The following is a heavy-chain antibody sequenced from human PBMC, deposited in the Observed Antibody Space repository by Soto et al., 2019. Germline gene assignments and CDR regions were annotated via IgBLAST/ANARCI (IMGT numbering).Heavy chain of an antibody. D-gene: IGHD3-3*01. Sequence: ASVKVSCKASGYTFTSYYMHWVRQAPGQGLEWMGIINPSGGSTSYAQKFQGRVTMTRDTSTSTVYMELSSLRSEDTVVYYCARDPITIFGVVNHYFDYWGQGTLVTVSS. CDR2: INPSGGST. J-gene: IGHJ4*02. V-gene: IGHV1-46*01. CDR3: ARDPITIFGVVNHYFDY. CDR1: GYTFTSYY.